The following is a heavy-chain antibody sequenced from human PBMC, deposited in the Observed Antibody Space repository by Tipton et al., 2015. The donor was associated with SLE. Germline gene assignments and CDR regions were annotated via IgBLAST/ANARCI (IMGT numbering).Heavy chain of an antibody. J-gene: IGHJ3*02. CDR1: GGSISSGTYY. V-gene: IGHV4-61*02. Sequence: LRLSCTVSGGSISSGTYYWSWIRQPAGKGLEWIGRIYTSGSTNYSPSLRSRVTASIDTSKNQFSLSLRSVTAADTGVYYCARALWVDKDFVVESPAIRLRAFDIWGRGTMVIVSS. D-gene: IGHD2-2*02. CDR3: ARALWVDKDFVVESPAIRLRAFDI. CDR2: IYTSGST.